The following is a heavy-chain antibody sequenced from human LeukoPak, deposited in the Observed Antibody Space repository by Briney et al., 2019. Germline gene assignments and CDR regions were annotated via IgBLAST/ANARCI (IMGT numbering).Heavy chain of an antibody. CDR2: IYHSGST. CDR3: ARGGNIVATSHFDY. Sequence: SETLSLTCAVSGGSISSSNWWSWVRQPPGKGLEWIGEIYHSGSTNYNPSLKSRVTISVDTSKNQFSLKLSSVTAADTAVYYCARGGNIVATSHFDYWGQGTLVTVSS. D-gene: IGHD5-12*01. J-gene: IGHJ4*02. V-gene: IGHV4-4*02. CDR1: GGSISSSNW.